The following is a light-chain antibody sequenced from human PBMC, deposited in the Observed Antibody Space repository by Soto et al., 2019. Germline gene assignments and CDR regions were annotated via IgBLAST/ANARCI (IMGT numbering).Light chain of an antibody. V-gene: IGLV2-8*01. Sequence: QSVLTQPPSASGSPGQSVTISCTGTSSDIGTYNSVSWYQHHPGKAPKLMIYEVNKRPSGVPDRFSGSKSGKTASLTVSGLQAGDDADYYCSSYADDDSLVFGGGTKVTVL. CDR2: EVN. J-gene: IGLJ2*01. CDR1: SSDIGTYNS. CDR3: SSYADDDSLV.